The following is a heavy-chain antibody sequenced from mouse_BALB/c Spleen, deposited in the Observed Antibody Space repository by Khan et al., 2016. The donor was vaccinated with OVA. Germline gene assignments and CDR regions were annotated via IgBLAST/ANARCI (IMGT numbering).Heavy chain of an antibody. J-gene: IGHJ4*01. V-gene: IGHV2-6-7*01. CDR2: IWGDGST. CDR3: AREIYYDYAYYYAMDY. Sequence: VQLMESGPGLVAPSQSLSITCTVSGFSLTGYGVNWVRQPPGKGLEWLGMIWGDGSTDYNSALKSRLSIIKYNSKTQVFLKMNSLHTDDTARYYCAREIYYDYAYYYAMDYWCQGTSVTVSS. D-gene: IGHD2-4*01. CDR1: GFSLTGYG.